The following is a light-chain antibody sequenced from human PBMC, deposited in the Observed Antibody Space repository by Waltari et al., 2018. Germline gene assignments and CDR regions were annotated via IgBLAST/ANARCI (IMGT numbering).Light chain of an antibody. CDR2: KVS. V-gene: IGKV2-30*02. CDR3: MQAKTGPWT. CDR1: QSLLHTDGNTY. Sequence: DVVMTQSPLSLPVPVGQPASISCKSSQSLLHTDGNTYLNWFQQRPGQSPRRLIYKVSNRDSGVPDRFSGAGSGTDFTLRISRVEAEDVGIYFCMQAKTGPWTCGQGTKVQI. J-gene: IGKJ1*01.